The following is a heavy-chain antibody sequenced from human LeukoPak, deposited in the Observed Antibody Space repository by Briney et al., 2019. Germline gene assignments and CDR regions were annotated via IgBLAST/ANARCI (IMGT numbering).Heavy chain of an antibody. D-gene: IGHD6-13*01. V-gene: IGHV3-48*01. Sequence: GGSLRLSCAVSGFTFSGYSMNWVRQAPGKGLGWVSYISSSSSTIYYADSVKGRFTISRDNAKNSLYLQMNSLRAEDTAVYYCARDPAATGTWWFDPWGQGTLVTVSS. CDR3: ARDPAATGTWWFDP. CDR1: GFTFSGYS. CDR2: ISSSSSTI. J-gene: IGHJ5*02.